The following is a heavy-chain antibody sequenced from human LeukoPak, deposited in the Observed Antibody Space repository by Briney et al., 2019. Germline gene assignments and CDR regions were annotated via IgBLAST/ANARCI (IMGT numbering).Heavy chain of an antibody. CDR2: ISASGASN. D-gene: IGHD3-3*01. V-gene: IGHV3-23*01. CDR3: AKIPGQFLEWNSHYLGY. J-gene: IGHJ4*02. CDR1: GFTFSSYT. Sequence: QPGGSLRLSCTASGFTFSSYTMNWVRQTPGKGLEWVSGISASGASNYYAESVKGRFTISRHNPKNTLYLEMSSLRGEDTAVYYCAKIPGQFLEWNSHYLGYWGQGTLVTVSS.